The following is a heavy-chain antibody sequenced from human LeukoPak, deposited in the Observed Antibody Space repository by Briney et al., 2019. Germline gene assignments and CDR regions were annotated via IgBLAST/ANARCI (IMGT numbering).Heavy chain of an antibody. CDR3: ARGGYKLNWFDP. CDR1: GGSFSGYY. D-gene: IGHD5-24*01. V-gene: IGHV4-34*01. J-gene: IGHJ5*02. Sequence: SETLSLTCAVYGGSFSGYYWSWIRQPPGKGLEWIGEINHSGSTNYNPSLKSRVTISVDTSKNQFSLKLSSVTAADTAVYYCARGGYKLNWFDPWGQGTLVTVSS. CDR2: INHSGST.